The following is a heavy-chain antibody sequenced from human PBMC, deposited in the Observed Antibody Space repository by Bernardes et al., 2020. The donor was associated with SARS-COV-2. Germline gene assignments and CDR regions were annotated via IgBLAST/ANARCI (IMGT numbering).Heavy chain of an antibody. Sequence: ASMKVSCKASGYTFTGYYMHWVRQAPGQGLEWMGWSNPNSGVTNYAQKFQGRVTMTRDTSITTAYMELSRLTSDDTAVYYCARERGRGSGSYLDSWGQGTLVTVSS. CDR3: ARERGRGSGSYLDS. V-gene: IGHV1-2*02. CDR2: SNPNSGVT. J-gene: IGHJ4*02. CDR1: GYTFTGYY. D-gene: IGHD3-10*01.